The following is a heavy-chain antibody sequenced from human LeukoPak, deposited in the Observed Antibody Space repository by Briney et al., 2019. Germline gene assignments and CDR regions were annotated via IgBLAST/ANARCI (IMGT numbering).Heavy chain of an antibody. D-gene: IGHD3-10*02. V-gene: IGHV3-48*01. CDR1: GFTFSSYS. CDR3: AELGITMIGGV. J-gene: IGHJ6*04. CDR2: ISSSSSAI. Sequence: GGSLRLSCAASGFTFSSYSMNWVRQAPGKGLEWVSYISSSSSAIYYADSVKGRFTISRDNAKNSLYLQMNSLRAEDTAVYYCAELGITMIGGVWGKGTTVTISS.